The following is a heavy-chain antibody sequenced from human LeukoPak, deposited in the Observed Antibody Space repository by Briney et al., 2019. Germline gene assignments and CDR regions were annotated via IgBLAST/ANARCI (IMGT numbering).Heavy chain of an antibody. J-gene: IGHJ4*02. CDR2: ISSSGSTI. CDR3: ARVTTVINTPFDY. CDR1: GFTFSSYW. D-gene: IGHD4-17*01. V-gene: IGHV3-48*04. Sequence: GGSLRLSCAASGFTFSSYWMHWVRQAPGKGLEWVSYISSSGSTIYYADSVKGRFTISRDNAKNSLYLQMNSLRAEDTAVYYCARVTTVINTPFDYWGQGTLVTVSS.